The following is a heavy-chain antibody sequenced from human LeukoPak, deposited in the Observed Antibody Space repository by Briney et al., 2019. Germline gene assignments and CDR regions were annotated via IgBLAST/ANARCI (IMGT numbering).Heavy chain of an antibody. D-gene: IGHD6-13*01. J-gene: IGHJ4*02. Sequence: SETLSLTCTVSGGSISTYYWSWIRQPPGKGLEWIGCIYNSGSTNYNPSLKSRVTISVDTSKNQFPLKLSSVTAADTAVYYCARENSNSWYLDYWGQGTLVTVPS. CDR3: ARENSNSWYLDY. CDR1: GGSISTYY. V-gene: IGHV4-59*01. CDR2: IYNSGST.